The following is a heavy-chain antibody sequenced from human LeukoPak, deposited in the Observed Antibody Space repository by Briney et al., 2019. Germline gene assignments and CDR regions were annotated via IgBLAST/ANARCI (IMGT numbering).Heavy chain of an antibody. CDR1: GGSISSYY. V-gene: IGHV4-59*01. CDR3: ARAQRPFGGVIPYYYYYMDV. CDR2: IYYSGST. Sequence: SETLSLTCTVSGGSISSYYWSWIRQPPGKGLEWIGYIYYSGSTNYNPSLKSRVTISVDTSKNQFSLKLSSVTAADTAVYYCARAQRPFGGVIPYYYYYMDVWGKGTTVTISS. D-gene: IGHD3-16*02. J-gene: IGHJ6*03.